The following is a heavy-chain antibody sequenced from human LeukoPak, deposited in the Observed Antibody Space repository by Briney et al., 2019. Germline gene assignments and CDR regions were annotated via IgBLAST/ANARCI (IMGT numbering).Heavy chain of an antibody. CDR3: ASFPNAAAGPDYYYYGMDV. V-gene: IGHV1-18*01. Sequence: ASVKVSCKASGYTFTRYGISWVRQAPGQGLEWMGWISAYNGNTNYAQTLHGRVTMTTDTSTSTAYMELRSLRSDDTAVYYCASFPNAAAGPDYYYYGMDVWGQGTMVTVSS. CDR1: GYTFTRYG. J-gene: IGHJ6*02. D-gene: IGHD6-13*01. CDR2: ISAYNGNT.